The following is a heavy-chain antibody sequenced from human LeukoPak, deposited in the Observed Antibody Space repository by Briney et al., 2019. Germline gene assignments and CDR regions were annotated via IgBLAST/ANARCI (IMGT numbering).Heavy chain of an antibody. CDR2: ISYDGSNK. D-gene: IGHD4-17*01. Sequence: PGGSLRLSCAASGFTFSSYAMHWVRQAPGKGLEWVAVISYDGSNKYYADSVKGRSTISRDNSKNTLYLQMNSLRAEDTAVYYCARGGDYLDYWGQGTLVTVSS. CDR3: ARGGDYLDY. CDR1: GFTFSSYA. V-gene: IGHV3-30*04. J-gene: IGHJ4*02.